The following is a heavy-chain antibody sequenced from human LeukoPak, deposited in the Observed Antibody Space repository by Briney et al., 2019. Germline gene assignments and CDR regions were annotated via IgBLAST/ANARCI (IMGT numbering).Heavy chain of an antibody. Sequence: PGGSLRLSCAASGFTFSSYDMNWVRQAPGKGLEWVSYISSSGSGSTKFYADSVEGRFTISKDNAKNSLYLQMSSLGVEDTAVYYCARDREFSSGWYFDNWGQGTLVTVSS. J-gene: IGHJ4*02. CDR2: ISSSGSGSTK. V-gene: IGHV3-48*03. D-gene: IGHD6-19*01. CDR3: ARDREFSSGWYFDN. CDR1: GFTFSSYD.